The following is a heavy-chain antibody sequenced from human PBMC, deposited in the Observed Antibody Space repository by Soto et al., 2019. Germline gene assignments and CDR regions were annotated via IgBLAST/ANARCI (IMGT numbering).Heavy chain of an antibody. J-gene: IGHJ6*02. D-gene: IGHD6-6*01. CDR3: ARDGRPYSSSPPAPGGMDV. V-gene: IGHV1-69*13. CDR1: GGTFSSYA. CDR2: IIPIFGTA. Sequence: GASVKVSCTASGGTFSSYAISWVRQAPGQGLEWMGGIIPIFGTANYAQKFQGRVTITADESTSTAYMELSSLRSEDTAVYYCARDGRPYSSSPPAPGGMDVWGQGTTVTVSS.